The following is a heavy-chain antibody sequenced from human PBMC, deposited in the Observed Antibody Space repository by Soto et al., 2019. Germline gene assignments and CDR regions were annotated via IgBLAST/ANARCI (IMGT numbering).Heavy chain of an antibody. CDR2: TRNKANSYTT. Sequence: GGSLRLSCAASGFTFSDHYMDWVRQAPGKGLEWVGRTRNKANSYTTEYAASVKGRFTISRDDSKNSLYLQMNSLKTEDTAVYYCARIWFGEFQAGGTYYMDVWGKGTTVTVSS. J-gene: IGHJ6*03. CDR1: GFTFSDHY. V-gene: IGHV3-72*01. D-gene: IGHD3-10*01. CDR3: ARIWFGEFQAGGTYYMDV.